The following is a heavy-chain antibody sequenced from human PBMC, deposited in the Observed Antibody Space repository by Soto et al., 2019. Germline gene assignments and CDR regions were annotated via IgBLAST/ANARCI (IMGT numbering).Heavy chain of an antibody. D-gene: IGHD5-12*01. CDR3: ARDEGVASGN. V-gene: IGHV1-3*04. CDR1: VYTFSSSP. J-gene: IGHJ4*02. CDR2: INTANDDT. Sequence: XSVKVSCKASVYTFSSSPLHWVRQAPGQSPEWMGWINTANDDTKYSQKFQDRVTLTRDTSASTAYMEVSSLTPEDTAVYYCARDEGVASGNWGQGTLVTVSS.